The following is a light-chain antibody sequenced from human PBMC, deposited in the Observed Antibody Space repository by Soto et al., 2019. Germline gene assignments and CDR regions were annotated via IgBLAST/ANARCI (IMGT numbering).Light chain of an antibody. CDR1: QGINKY. J-gene: IGKJ1*01. Sequence: VQMTQSPSSLSASVGDRFTITCRASQGINKYLAWYQQKPGKAPKLLIYKASTLKSGAPSRFSGSGSGTEFTLTISSLQPDDFATYYCQHYNSYSEAFGQGSKVDIK. V-gene: IGKV1-5*03. CDR2: KAS. CDR3: QHYNSYSEA.